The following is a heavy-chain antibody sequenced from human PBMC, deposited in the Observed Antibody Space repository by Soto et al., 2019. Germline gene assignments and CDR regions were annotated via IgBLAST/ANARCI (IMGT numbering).Heavy chain of an antibody. V-gene: IGHV4-34*01. Sequence: QAQLQQWGAGLLKPSETLSLTCAVYGGSFSGYYWSWIRQPPGKGLEWIGEINDSGSTNYNPCLKSHFTISVDTPRNQCSRKLSSVNGADMAVYYCARGRTVSTYSGYWHSGWYFDLWGRGTLVTVS. CDR3: ARGRTVSTYSGYWHSGWYFDL. CDR1: GGSFSGYY. CDR2: INDSGST. J-gene: IGHJ2*01. D-gene: IGHD1-26*01.